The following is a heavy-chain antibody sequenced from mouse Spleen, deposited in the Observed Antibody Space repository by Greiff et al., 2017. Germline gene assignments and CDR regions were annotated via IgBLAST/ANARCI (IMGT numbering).Heavy chain of an antibody. J-gene: IGHJ2*01. V-gene: IGHV1-64*01. CDR3: AFITTVVATNYFDY. CDR1: GYTFTSYW. Sequence: VQLQQPGAELVKPGASVKLSCKASGYTFTSYWMHWVKQRPGQGLEWIGMIHPNSGSTNYNEKFKSKATLTVDKSSSTAYMQLSSLTSEDSAVYYCAFITTVVATNYFDYWGQGTTLTVSS. CDR2: IHPNSGST. D-gene: IGHD1-1*01.